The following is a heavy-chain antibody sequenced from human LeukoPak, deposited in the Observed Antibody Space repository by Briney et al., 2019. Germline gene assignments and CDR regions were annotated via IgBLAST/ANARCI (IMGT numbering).Heavy chain of an antibody. J-gene: IGHJ4*02. CDR1: GFTFSSYW. CDR2: IKQDGSEK. D-gene: IGHD3-10*01. CDR3: ARLPSPTMVRGVIITGFDY. Sequence: GGSLRPSCAASGFTFSSYWMSWVRQAPGKGLEWVANIKQDGSEKYYVDSVKGRFTISRDNAKYSLYLQMNSLRAEDTAVYYCARLPSPTMVRGVIITGFDYWGQGTLVTVSS. V-gene: IGHV3-7*01.